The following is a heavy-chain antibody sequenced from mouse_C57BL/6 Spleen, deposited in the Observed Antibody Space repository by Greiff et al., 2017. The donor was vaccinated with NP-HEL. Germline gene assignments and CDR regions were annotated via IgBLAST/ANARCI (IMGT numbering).Heavy chain of an antibody. V-gene: IGHV14-3*01. Sequence: VQLKQSVAELVRPGASVKLSCTASGFNIKNTYMHWVKQRPEQGLEWIGRIDPANGNTKYAPKFQGKATITADTSSNTAYLQLSSLTSEDTAIYYCARSGLAARGLSLIDYWGQGTTLTVSS. J-gene: IGHJ2*01. CDR2: IDPANGNT. D-gene: IGHD3-1*01. CDR1: GFNIKNTY. CDR3: ARSGLAARGLSLIDY.